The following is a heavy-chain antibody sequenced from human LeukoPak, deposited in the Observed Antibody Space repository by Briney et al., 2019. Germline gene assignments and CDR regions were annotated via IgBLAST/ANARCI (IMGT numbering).Heavy chain of an antibody. J-gene: IGHJ4*02. CDR2: ISSSSGYI. V-gene: IGHV3-21*01. CDR3: ARSGDGSGDY. D-gene: IGHD3-10*01. Sequence: GGSLRLSCAASGFTFSSYSMNWVRQAPGKGLEWVSSISSSSGYIYYADSVKGRFTISRDNAKNSLYLQMNSLRAEDTAVYYCARSGDGSGDYWGQGTLVTVSS. CDR1: GFTFSSYS.